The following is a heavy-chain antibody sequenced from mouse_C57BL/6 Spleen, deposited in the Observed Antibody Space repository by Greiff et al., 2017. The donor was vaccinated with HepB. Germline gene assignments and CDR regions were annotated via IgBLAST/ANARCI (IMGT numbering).Heavy chain of an antibody. Sequence: EVQVVESEGGLVQPGSSMKLSCTASGFTFSDYYMAWVRQVPEKGLEWVANINYDGSSTYYLDSLKSRFIISRDNAKNILYLQMSSLKSEDTATYYCAREGLGRGYFDVWGTGTTVTVSS. D-gene: IGHD4-1*01. CDR2: INYDGSST. J-gene: IGHJ1*03. V-gene: IGHV5-16*01. CDR1: GFTFSDYY. CDR3: AREGLGRGYFDV.